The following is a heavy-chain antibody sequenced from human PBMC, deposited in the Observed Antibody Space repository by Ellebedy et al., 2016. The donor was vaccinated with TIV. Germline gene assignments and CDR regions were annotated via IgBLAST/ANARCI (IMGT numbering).Heavy chain of an antibody. D-gene: IGHD1-26*01. CDR3: AAGWELPY. V-gene: IGHV3-23*01. J-gene: IGHJ4*02. CDR2: ISVSGVST. CDR1: VFPFSSYA. Sequence: GGSLRLSCSPSVFPFSSYAMIGVPQAPGRGLEWVSIISVSGVSTYYADSVRGRFTISRDKSNHTVYLQMNSLRAEDTALYYCAAGWELPYWGQGTLVTVSS.